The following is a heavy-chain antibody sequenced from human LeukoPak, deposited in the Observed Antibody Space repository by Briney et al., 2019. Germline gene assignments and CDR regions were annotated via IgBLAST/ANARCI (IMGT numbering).Heavy chain of an antibody. V-gene: IGHV3-53*01. CDR1: GFTISSNY. D-gene: IGHD1-26*01. Sequence: GGSLRLSCAASGFTISSNYMSWVRQAPGKGLEWVSVIYSGGSTYYADSVKGRFTISRDNSKNTLYLQMNSLRAEDTAVYYCARESSFFGAFDIWGQGTMVTVSS. J-gene: IGHJ3*02. CDR3: ARESSFFGAFDI. CDR2: IYSGGST.